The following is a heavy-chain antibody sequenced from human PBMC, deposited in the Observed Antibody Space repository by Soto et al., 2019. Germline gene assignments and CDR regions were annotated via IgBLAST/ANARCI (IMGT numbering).Heavy chain of an antibody. V-gene: IGHV5-10-1*01. D-gene: IGHD2-15*01. CDR1: GYSLATYW. CDR2: IDPSDSYI. CDR3: ARLGDCSGGSCFSRYYYHGMDV. J-gene: IGHJ6*02. Sequence: GESLKISCKSSGYSLATYWITWVRQMPGEGLEWMGRIDPSDSYINYSPSFQGRVTISADKSLNTAYLQWSSLEASDTAMYYCARLGDCSGGSCFSRYYYHGMDVWGQGTTVTVSS.